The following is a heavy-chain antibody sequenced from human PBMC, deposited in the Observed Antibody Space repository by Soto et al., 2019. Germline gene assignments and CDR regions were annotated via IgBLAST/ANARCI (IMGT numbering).Heavy chain of an antibody. V-gene: IGHV3-21*01. Sequence: PGGSLRLSCAASGFTFSSYSMNWVRQAPGKGLEWVSSISSSSSYIYCADSVKGRFTISRDNAKNSLYLQMNSLRAEDTAVYYCARDTHYDFWSGPRYYYYGMDVWGQGTTVTVSS. CDR2: ISSSSSYI. CDR3: ARDTHYDFWSGPRYYYYGMDV. J-gene: IGHJ6*02. D-gene: IGHD3-3*01. CDR1: GFTFSSYS.